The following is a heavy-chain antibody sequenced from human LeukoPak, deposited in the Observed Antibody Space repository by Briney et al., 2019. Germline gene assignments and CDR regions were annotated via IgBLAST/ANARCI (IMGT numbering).Heavy chain of an antibody. D-gene: IGHD3-3*01. CDR3: AKDTPSYYDFWSGSDYYYGMDV. J-gene: IGHJ6*02. CDR1: GFTFDDYA. V-gene: IGHV3-9*01. CDR2: ISWNSGSI. Sequence: GGSLRLSCAASGFTFDDYAMHWVRQAPGKGLEWVSGISWNSGSIGYADSVKGRFTISRDNAKNSLYLQMNSLRAEDTALYYCAKDTPSYYDFWSGSDYYYGMDVWGQGTTVTVSS.